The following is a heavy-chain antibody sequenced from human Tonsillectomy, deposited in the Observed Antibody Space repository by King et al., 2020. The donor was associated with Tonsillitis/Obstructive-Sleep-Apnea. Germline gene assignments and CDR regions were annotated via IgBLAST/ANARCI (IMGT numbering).Heavy chain of an antibody. Sequence: VQLVESGGGLVQPGRSLRLSCAASGFTFDDYAMHWVRQAPGKGLEWGSGIGLNSGSIDYADSVKGRFTISRDNAKNSLYLQMNSLRAEDTALHYCAKEIVRVAGSDAFYIWGQGTMVTVSS. V-gene: IGHV3-9*01. CDR1: GFTFDDYA. D-gene: IGHD6-19*01. CDR3: AKEIVRVAGSDAFYI. CDR2: IGLNSGSI. J-gene: IGHJ3*02.